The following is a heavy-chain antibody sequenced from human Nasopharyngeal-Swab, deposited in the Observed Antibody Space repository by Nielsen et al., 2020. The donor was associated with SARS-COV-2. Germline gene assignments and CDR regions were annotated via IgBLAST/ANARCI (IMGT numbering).Heavy chain of an antibody. CDR2: IKKDGSEK. CDR1: GFTFSSYW. Sequence: GGSLRLSCAASGFTFSSYWMSWVRQAPGKGLEWVANIKKDGSEKYYVDSVKGRFTISRDNAKNSLYLQMNSLRAEDTAVYYCARDGYSSSWYGAPREFDYWGQGTLVTVSS. CDR3: ARDGYSSSWYGAPREFDY. D-gene: IGHD6-13*01. V-gene: IGHV3-7*01. J-gene: IGHJ4*02.